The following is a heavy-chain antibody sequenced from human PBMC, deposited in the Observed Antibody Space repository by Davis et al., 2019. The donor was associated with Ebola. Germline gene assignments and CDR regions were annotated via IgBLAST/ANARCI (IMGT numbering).Heavy chain of an antibody. J-gene: IGHJ6*02. CDR2: INPNSGGT. CDR3: ARGRGIVVVTATLYYYGMDV. V-gene: IGHV1-2*04. D-gene: IGHD2-21*02. Sequence: ASVKVSCKASGYTFTGYYMHWVRQAPGQGLEWMGWINPNSGGTNYAQKFQGWVTMTRDTSISTAYMELSRLRSDDTAVYYCARGRGIVVVTATLYYYGMDVWGQGTTVTVSS. CDR1: GYTFTGYY.